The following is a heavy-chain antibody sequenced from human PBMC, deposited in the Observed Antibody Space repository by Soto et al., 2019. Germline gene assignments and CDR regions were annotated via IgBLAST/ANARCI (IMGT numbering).Heavy chain of an antibody. D-gene: IGHD3-16*01. CDR1: GGSISSYY. V-gene: IGHV4-59*01. CDR2: IYYSGST. Sequence: TLSLTCTVSGGSISSYYWTWFRQPPGKGLEWIGYIYYSGSTNYNPSLKSRVTISVDTSKNQFSLKLSSVTAADTAVYYCARAPMGERLPIDAFDIWGQGTMVTVSS. J-gene: IGHJ3*02. CDR3: ARAPMGERLPIDAFDI.